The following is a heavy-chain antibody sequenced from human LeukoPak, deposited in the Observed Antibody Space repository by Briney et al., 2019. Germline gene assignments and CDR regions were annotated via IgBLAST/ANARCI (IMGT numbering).Heavy chain of an antibody. CDR3: ARWGVYNWFDP. V-gene: IGHV4-59*12. D-gene: IGHD3-10*01. CDR2: IYYSGST. J-gene: IGHJ5*02. Sequence: PSETLSLTCTVPGGSISSYYRSWIRQPPGKGLEWIGYIYYSGSTNYNPSLKSRVTISVDTSKNQFSLKLSSVTAADTAVYYCARWGVYNWFDPWGQGTLVTVSS. CDR1: GGSISSYY.